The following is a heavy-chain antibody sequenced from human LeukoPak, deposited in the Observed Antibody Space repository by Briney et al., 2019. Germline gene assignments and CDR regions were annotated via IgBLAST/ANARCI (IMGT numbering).Heavy chain of an antibody. V-gene: IGHV1-46*01. D-gene: IGHD3-22*01. CDR3: ARDGNYYYDSSGYYPGY. CDR2: INPSGGST. Sequence: ASVKVSCKASGYTFTSYYMHWVRQAPGQGLEWMGIINPSGGSTSYAQKFQGRVTMTRDMSTSTVYMELSSLRSEDTAVYYCARDGNYYYDSSGYYPGYWGQGTLVTVSS. J-gene: IGHJ4*02. CDR1: GYTFTSYY.